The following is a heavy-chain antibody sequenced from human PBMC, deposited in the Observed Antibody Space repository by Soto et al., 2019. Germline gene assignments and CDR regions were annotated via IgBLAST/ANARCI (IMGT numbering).Heavy chain of an antibody. CDR1: GGSISSGGYS. J-gene: IGHJ5*02. CDR3: ARWVLYDSGGWFDP. CDR2: IYHSGST. Sequence: QLQLQESGSGLVKPSQTLSLTCAVSGGSISSGGYSWSWIRQPPGKGLEWIGYIYHSGSTYHNPSLRRRVTXXVXRYXNRFSLTLSSVTAAATAVYYCARWVLYDSGGWFDPWGQGTLVTVSS. V-gene: IGHV4-30-2*01. D-gene: IGHD3-22*01.